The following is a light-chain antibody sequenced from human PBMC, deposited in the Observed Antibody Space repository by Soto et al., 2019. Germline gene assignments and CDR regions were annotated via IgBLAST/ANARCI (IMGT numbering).Light chain of an antibody. Sequence: SYELTQPPSVSVAPGQTARVTCAENNIGSKSVHWYQQKPGQAPVLVVYDDFDRPSGLPERLSGSNSGNTATLTISRVEAGDEADYYCQVWDSSSDLRVFGGGTKLTVL. V-gene: IGLV3-21*02. CDR2: DDF. J-gene: IGLJ3*02. CDR1: NIGSKS. CDR3: QVWDSSSDLRV.